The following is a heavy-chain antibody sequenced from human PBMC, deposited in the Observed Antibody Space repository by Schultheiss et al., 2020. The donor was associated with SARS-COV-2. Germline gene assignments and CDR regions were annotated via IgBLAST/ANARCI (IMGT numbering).Heavy chain of an antibody. CDR1: GFTFSSYG. CDR3: ARADSSSSTDDAFDI. J-gene: IGHJ3*02. Sequence: GGSLRLSCAASGFTFSSYGMHWVRQAPGKGLEWVSAISGSGGSTYYADSVKGRFTISRDNSKNTLYLQMNSLRAADTAVYYCARADSSSSTDDAFDIWGQGTMVTVSS. V-gene: IGHV3-23*01. D-gene: IGHD6-6*01. CDR2: ISGSGGST.